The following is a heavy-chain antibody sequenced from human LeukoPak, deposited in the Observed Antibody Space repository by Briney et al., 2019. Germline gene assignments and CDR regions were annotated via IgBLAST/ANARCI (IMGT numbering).Heavy chain of an antibody. CDR2: IWYDGSNK. D-gene: IGHD3-22*01. CDR3: ARDPTYYDSSGYYPSYFDY. CDR1: GVTFSSYG. Sequence: PGRSLRLSCAASGVTFSSYGMHWVRQAPGKGLEWEAVIWYDGSNKYYADSVKGRFTISRDNSKNTLYLQMNSLRAEDTAVYYCARDPTYYDSSGYYPSYFDYWGQGTLVTVSS. V-gene: IGHV3-33*01. J-gene: IGHJ4*02.